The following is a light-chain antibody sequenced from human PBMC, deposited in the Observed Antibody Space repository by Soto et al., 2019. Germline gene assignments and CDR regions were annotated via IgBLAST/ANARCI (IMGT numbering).Light chain of an antibody. CDR2: DAS. Sequence: EIVLTQSPATLSLSPGERATLSCRASQSVSSYLAWYQQKPGQAPRLLIYDASNRATGIPARFSGSGSGTDFSFPISSLEPEDFAVYNCQRRSNWWTFGQGTKVDNK. J-gene: IGKJ1*01. CDR3: QRRSNWWT. V-gene: IGKV3-11*01. CDR1: QSVSSY.